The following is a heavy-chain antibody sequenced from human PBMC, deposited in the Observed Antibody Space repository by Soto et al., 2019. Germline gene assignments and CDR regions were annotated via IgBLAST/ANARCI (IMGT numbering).Heavy chain of an antibody. D-gene: IGHD6-13*01. CDR3: ARRSGSWQSGFDP. CDR1: GGSISSNDFY. CDR2: IYYSGNT. Sequence: QVQLQESGPGLVKPSQTLSLTCIVSGGSISSNDFYWSWIRQHPGKGLAWIEYIYYSGNTYYNPSLTSRVTILVDTSRDQFPPKASSVTAADTAVYYCARRSGSWQSGFDPWGQGTLVTVSS. J-gene: IGHJ5*02. V-gene: IGHV4-31*03.